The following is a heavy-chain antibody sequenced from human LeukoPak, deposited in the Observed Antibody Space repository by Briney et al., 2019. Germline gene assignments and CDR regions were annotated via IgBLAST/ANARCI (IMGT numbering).Heavy chain of an antibody. D-gene: IGHD6-13*01. CDR2: ISSSSGYL. V-gene: IGHV3-21*01. CDR3: ARDERGIDY. CDR1: GFTFSTYR. Sequence: PGGSLRLSCAASGFTFSTYRMNWVRQAPGKGLEWVSSISSSSGYLYYADSVRGRFTISRDNAKGSVLLQMNSLRADDTAVYYCARDERGIDYWGQGTLVTVSS. J-gene: IGHJ4*02.